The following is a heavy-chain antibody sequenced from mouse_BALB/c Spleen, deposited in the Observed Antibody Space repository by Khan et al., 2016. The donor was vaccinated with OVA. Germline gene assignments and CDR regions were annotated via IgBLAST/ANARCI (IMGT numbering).Heavy chain of an antibody. D-gene: IGHD1-1*01. Sequence: EVELVESGGGLVQPGGSLRLSCEASGFTFSSYSMSWVRQTPEKRLEWVATISSGGSYTYYPDSVQGRFTISRDNAKNTLYLQMSSLKSEDTAMYYCTYDGNYYGSSFYFDYWGQGTTLTVSS. J-gene: IGHJ2*01. V-gene: IGHV5-6-4*01. CDR1: GFTFSSYS. CDR2: ISSGGSYT. CDR3: TYDGNYYGSSFYFDY.